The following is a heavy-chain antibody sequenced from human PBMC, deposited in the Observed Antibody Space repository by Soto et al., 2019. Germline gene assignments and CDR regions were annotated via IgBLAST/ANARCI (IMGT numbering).Heavy chain of an antibody. CDR3: ASFDYYYYYMDV. J-gene: IGHJ6*03. CDR1: GFPFSSYG. CDR2: IWFDGSNK. Sequence: GGSLRLSCAASGFPFSSYGMHWVRQAPGKGLEWVAVIWFDGSNKYYADSVKGRFTISRDNSQSTLYLQMNSLRAEDTAVYYCASFDYYYYYMDVWGKGTTVTVSS. V-gene: IGHV3-33*01.